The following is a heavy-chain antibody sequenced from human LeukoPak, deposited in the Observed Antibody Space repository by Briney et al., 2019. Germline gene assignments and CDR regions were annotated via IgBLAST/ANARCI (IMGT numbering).Heavy chain of an antibody. CDR2: ISGSGGST. J-gene: IGHJ4*02. CDR3: AKGNDILTGYYDY. Sequence: GGSLRLSCAASGFTFSSYGMSWVRQAPGKGLEWVSAISGSGGSTYYADSVKGRFTISRDNSKNTLYLQMNSLRAEDTAVYYCAKGNDILTGYYDYWGQGTLVTVSS. V-gene: IGHV3-23*01. D-gene: IGHD3-9*01. CDR1: GFTFSSYG.